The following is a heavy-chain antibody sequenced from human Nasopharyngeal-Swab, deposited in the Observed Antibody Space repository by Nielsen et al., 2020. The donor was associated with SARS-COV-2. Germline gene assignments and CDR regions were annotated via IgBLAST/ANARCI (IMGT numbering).Heavy chain of an antibody. CDR1: GGSFSGYY. V-gene: IGHV4-34*01. CDR2: INHSGST. J-gene: IGHJ6*03. D-gene: IGHD4-11*01. CDR3: ARSTVAYYYYYMDV. Sequence: SETLSLTCAVYGGSFSGYYWSWIRQPPGKGLEWIGEINHSGSTNYNPSLKSRVTISVDTSKNQFSLKLSSVTAADTAVYYCARSTVAYYYYYMDVWGKGTTVTVSS.